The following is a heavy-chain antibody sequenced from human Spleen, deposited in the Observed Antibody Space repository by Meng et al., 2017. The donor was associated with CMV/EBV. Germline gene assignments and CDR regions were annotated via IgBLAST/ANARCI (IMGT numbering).Heavy chain of an antibody. CDR3: ARAMTMVVTRGFFDY. V-gene: IGHV1-2*02. Sequence: ASVKVSCKASGYTFIGYYIHWVRQAPGQGLEWMGWINPNPNSGDTKYAQKFQGRVTMTRDTSFSTAYMHLSGLRSDDTAVYYCARAMTMVVTRGFFDYWGQGTLVTVSS. D-gene: IGHD4-23*01. J-gene: IGHJ4*02. CDR2: INPNPNSGDT. CDR1: GYTFIGYY.